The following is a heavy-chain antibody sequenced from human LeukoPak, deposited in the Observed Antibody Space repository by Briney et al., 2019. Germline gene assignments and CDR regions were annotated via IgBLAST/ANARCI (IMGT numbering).Heavy chain of an antibody. CDR2: IYYSGST. V-gene: IGHV4-59*01. J-gene: IGHJ5*02. Sequence: PSETLSLTCTVSGGSISSYYWSWIRQPPGKGLEWIGYIYYSGSTNYNPSLKSRVTISVDTSKNQFSLKLSSVTAADTAVYYCARHPHYYGSGSSRPAKFDPWGQGTLVTVSS. CDR3: ARHPHYYGSGSSRPAKFDP. D-gene: IGHD3-10*01. CDR1: GGSISSYY.